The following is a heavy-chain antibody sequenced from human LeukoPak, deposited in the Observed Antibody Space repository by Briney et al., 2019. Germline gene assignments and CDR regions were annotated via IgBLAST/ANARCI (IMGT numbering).Heavy chain of an antibody. V-gene: IGHV3-23*01. Sequence: GGSLRLSCAASGFTYSNHAMSWVRQAPGKGLEWVSAISSNGGDTHYADSVKGRFTTYRDNSKSTVYLQMNSLRAEDTAVYYCARPPKRSYSSSWYVYWGQGTLVTVSS. CDR2: ISSNGGDT. CDR1: GFTYSNHA. J-gene: IGHJ4*02. D-gene: IGHD6-13*01. CDR3: ARPPKRSYSSSWYVY.